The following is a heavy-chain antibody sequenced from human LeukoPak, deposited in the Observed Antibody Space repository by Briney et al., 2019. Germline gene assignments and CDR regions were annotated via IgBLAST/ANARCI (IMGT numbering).Heavy chain of an antibody. Sequence: PSETLSLTCTVSGGSISSSSYYWGWIRQPPGKGLEWIGSIYYSGSTYYNPSLKSRVTISVDTSKNQFSLKLSSVTAADTAVYYCAREDGSGSLDYWGQGTLVTVSS. V-gene: IGHV4-39*02. CDR1: GGSISSSSYY. D-gene: IGHD3-10*01. J-gene: IGHJ4*02. CDR3: AREDGSGSLDY. CDR2: IYYSGST.